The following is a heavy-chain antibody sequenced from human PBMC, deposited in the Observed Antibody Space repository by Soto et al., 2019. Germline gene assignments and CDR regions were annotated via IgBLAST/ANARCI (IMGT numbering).Heavy chain of an antibody. J-gene: IGHJ4*02. V-gene: IGHV4-34*01. CDR1: GGSFSGYY. D-gene: IGHD6-13*01. CDR2: INHSGST. Sequence: SETLSLTCAVYGGSFSGYYWSWIRQPPGKGLEWIGEINHSGSTNYNPSLKSRVTISVDTSKNQFSLKLSSVTAADTAVYYCARDKAAAGNHYWGQGTLVTVSS. CDR3: ARDKAAAGNHY.